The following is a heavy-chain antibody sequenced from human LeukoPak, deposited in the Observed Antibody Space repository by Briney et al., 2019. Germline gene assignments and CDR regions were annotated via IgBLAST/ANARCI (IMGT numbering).Heavy chain of an antibody. V-gene: IGHV4-39*01. CDR3: ARCGCSSTSCFTGYYYYYYMDV. CDR1: GGSISSSSYY. J-gene: IGHJ6*03. Sequence: PSETLSLTCTVSGGSISSSSYYWGWIRQPPGKGLEWIGSIYSGSTYYNPSLKSRVTISVDTSKNQFSLKLSSVTAADTAVYYCARCGCSSTSCFTGYYYYYYMDVWGKGATVTVSS. CDR2: IYSGST. D-gene: IGHD2-2*01.